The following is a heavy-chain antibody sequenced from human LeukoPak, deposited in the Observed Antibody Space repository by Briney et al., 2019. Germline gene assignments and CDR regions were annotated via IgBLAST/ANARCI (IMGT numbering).Heavy chain of an antibody. V-gene: IGHV3-23*01. Sequence: GGSLRLSCAASGFTFNTYVMLWVRQAPGKGLEWVSGISGSGGSISYADSVKGRFTISRDNANNTLYLQMNSLRAEDTAVYSCSESAGGFWEVRGPLFGAFDYWGQGILVTVSS. CDR1: GFTFNTYV. CDR3: SESAGGFWEVRGPLFGAFDY. J-gene: IGHJ4*02. CDR2: ISGSGGSI. D-gene: IGHD3-10*01.